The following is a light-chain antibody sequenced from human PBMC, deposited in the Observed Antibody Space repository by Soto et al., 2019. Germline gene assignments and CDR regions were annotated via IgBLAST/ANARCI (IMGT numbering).Light chain of an antibody. CDR2: AAS. V-gene: IGKV3-20*01. Sequence: VVLTQSPGTLSLSPGERVSLSCRASQTISNNYLAWYQQKPGQAPRLLIYAASSRTTGIPDRFSGSGAGTDFTLTISRVEPEDFAVYYCQHYDTSLYTFGQGTKLEI. CDR1: QTISNNY. CDR3: QHYDTSLYT. J-gene: IGKJ2*01.